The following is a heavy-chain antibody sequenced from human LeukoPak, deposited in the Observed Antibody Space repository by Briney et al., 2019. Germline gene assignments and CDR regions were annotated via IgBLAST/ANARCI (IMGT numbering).Heavy chain of an antibody. CDR3: ARDDGSATLGFDS. D-gene: IGHD1-26*01. CDR1: GTTFSRSA. CDR2: VIPILGTT. J-gene: IGHJ4*02. V-gene: IGHV1-69*05. Sequence: ASVKVSCKASGTTFSRSAISWVRQAPGQGLEWMGGVIPILGTTNYAQKFQDRISLTTDESTSTAYMEVSILRSVDTAVYYCARDDGSATLGFDSWGQGTLVTVSS.